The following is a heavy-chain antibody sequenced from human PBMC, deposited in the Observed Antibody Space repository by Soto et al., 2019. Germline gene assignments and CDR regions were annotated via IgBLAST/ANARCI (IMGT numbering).Heavy chain of an antibody. CDR1: DDSINSDKFY. V-gene: IGHV4-39*01. CDR2: IYYRGNA. CDR3: ARLEGLATISYYFDF. J-gene: IGHJ4*02. D-gene: IGHD3-9*01. Sequence: HLQLQEAGPGLVKPSETLSLMCSVSDDSINSDKFYWGWIRQPPGKGLEWIGSIYYRGNAYYNPSLQTRVTISLDKSKSQFSMKLHSVTAADSAVYFCARLEGLATISYYFDFWGPGALVTVSS.